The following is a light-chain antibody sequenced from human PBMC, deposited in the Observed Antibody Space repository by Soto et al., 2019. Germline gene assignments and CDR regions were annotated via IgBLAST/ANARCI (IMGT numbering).Light chain of an antibody. J-gene: IGLJ2*01. V-gene: IGLV2-8*01. CDR2: EVS. Sequence: QSGLTQPPSASGSPGQSVTISCTGTSSDVGGYNYVSWYQQRPGKAPKLMIYEVSKRPSGVPDRFSGSKSGNTASLTVSGLQAEDEADYYCSSYAGSNNLVFGGGTQLTVL. CDR1: SSDVGGYNY. CDR3: SSYAGSNNLV.